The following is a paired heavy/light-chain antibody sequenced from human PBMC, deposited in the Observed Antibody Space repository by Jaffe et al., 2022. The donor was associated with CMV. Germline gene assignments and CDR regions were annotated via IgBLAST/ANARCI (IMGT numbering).Light chain of an antibody. CDR1: SGSIASNY. Sequence: NFMLTQPHSVSESPGKTVTISCTRSSGSIASNYVQWYQQRPGSAPTTVIYEDNQRPSGVPDRFSGSIDSSSNSASLTISGLKTEDEADYYCQSYDSSIVVFGGGTKLTVL. V-gene: IGLV6-57*04. CDR2: EDN. J-gene: IGLJ2*01. CDR3: QSYDSSIVV.
Heavy chain of an antibody. V-gene: IGHV3-23*04. CDR2: ISGSGGST. D-gene: IGHD6-6*01. CDR3: AKDRVKNSYSSSPEGFDY. CDR1: GFTFSSYA. Sequence: EVQLVESGGGLVQPGGSLRLSCAASGFTFSSYAMSWVRQAPGKGLEWVSAISGSGGSTYYADSVKGRFTISRDNSKNTLYLQMNSLRAEDTAVYYCAKDRVKNSYSSSPEGFDYWGQGTLVTVSS. J-gene: IGHJ4*02.